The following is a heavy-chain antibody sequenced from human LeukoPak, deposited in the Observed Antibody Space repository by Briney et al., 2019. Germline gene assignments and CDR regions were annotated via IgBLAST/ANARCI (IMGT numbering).Heavy chain of an antibody. V-gene: IGHV3-30*04. CDR3: ARDRYGSGSLDY. CDR2: ISYDGSNK. Sequence: GRSLRLSCAASGLTFSSYPMHWVRQAPGKGLEWVAVISYDGSNKYYADSVKGRFTISRDNSKNTLYLQMNSLRAEDTAVYYCARDRYGSGSLDYWGQGTLVTVSS. J-gene: IGHJ4*02. D-gene: IGHD3-10*01. CDR1: GLTFSSYP.